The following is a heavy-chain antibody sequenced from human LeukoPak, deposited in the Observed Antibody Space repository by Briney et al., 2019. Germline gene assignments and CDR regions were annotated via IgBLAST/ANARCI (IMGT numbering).Heavy chain of an antibody. D-gene: IGHD3-9*01. J-gene: IGHJ4*02. Sequence: GGSLRLSCAASGFTFSSYGMHWVRQAPGKGLEWVAVISYDGSNKYYADSVKGRFTISRDNSKNTLYLQMNSLRAEDTAVYYCAKANDILTGYWSGLDYWGQGILVTVSS. CDR2: ISYDGSNK. CDR3: AKANDILTGYWSGLDY. V-gene: IGHV3-30*18. CDR1: GFTFSSYG.